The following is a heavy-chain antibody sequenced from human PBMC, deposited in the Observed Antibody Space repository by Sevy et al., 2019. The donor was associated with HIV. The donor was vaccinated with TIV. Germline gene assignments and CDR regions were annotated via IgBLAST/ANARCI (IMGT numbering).Heavy chain of an antibody. Sequence: GGSLRLSCAASGFTFSSFAMTWVRQAPGKGLEWVSGISGRGDNTYYADAVKGRFTISRDNTKNTLYLQKNGLRAEDTAVYYCAKGITMMLLVLDAIDIWGQGTMVTVSS. J-gene: IGHJ3*02. CDR2: ISGRGDNT. V-gene: IGHV3-23*01. CDR1: GFTFSSFA. D-gene: IGHD3-22*01. CDR3: AKGITMMLLVLDAIDI.